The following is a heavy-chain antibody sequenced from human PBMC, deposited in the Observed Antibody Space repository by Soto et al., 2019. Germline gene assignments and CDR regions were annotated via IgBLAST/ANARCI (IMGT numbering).Heavy chain of an antibody. CDR1: GGSISTVDYW. CDR2: IYDGGRT. J-gene: IGHJ4*02. D-gene: IGHD7-27*01. CDR3: ARGPSGDKVDS. V-gene: IGHV4-30-4*01. Sequence: QVQLQESGPGLVKPSQTLSLTCTVSGGSISTVDYWWSWIRQSPDMGLEWIGHIYDGGRTYNNPSLESPVTRSVDTSQGQRSLALGSVSAADTAVYYCARGPSGDKVDSWGQGTLVTVSS.